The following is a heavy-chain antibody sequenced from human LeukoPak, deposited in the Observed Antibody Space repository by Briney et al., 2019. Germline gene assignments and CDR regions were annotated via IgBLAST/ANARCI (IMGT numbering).Heavy chain of an antibody. J-gene: IGHJ3*02. CDR1: GFTFSTYA. Sequence: PGGSLRLSCAASGFTFSTYAMSWVRQAPGKGLAWVLAINSGGSTYYADSLKGRFTISRDNSKNTLYLQMNSLRADDTAVYYCAKDWPSEWQQLPDYDAFDIWGQGTMVTVSS. D-gene: IGHD6-13*01. V-gene: IGHV3-23*01. CDR2: INSGGST. CDR3: AKDWPSEWQQLPDYDAFDI.